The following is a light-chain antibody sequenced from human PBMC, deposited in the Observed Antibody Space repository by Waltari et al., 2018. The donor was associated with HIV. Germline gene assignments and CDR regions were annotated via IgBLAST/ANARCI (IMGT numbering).Light chain of an antibody. CDR1: SSDVGGYNY. CDR3: SSYAGSNNVV. V-gene: IGLV2-8*01. CDR2: EVS. Sequence: QSALTQPPSASGSPGQSVTISCPGTSSDVGGYNYVSWYQQHPGKAPKLMIYEVSKRPSVVPDRFSGSKSGNTASLTVSGLQAEDEADYYCSSYAGSNNVVFGGGTKLTVL. J-gene: IGLJ2*01.